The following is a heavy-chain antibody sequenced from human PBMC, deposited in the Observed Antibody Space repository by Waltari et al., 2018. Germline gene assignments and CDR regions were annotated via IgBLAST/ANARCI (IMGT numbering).Heavy chain of an antibody. V-gene: IGHV1-3*04. CDR3: ARSSYGYHFDY. D-gene: IGHD3-16*01. Sequence: QVQLVQSGAEVKKPGASLKVSCKASGYTFNNFAMNWVRQAPGQKPEWMGGINTGNGNTKYSQKFQGRVTFTRDTSANTAYMELSSLRSEDTAVYYCARSSYGYHFDYWGQGTLVTVSS. CDR2: INTGNGNT. J-gene: IGHJ4*02. CDR1: GYTFNNFA.